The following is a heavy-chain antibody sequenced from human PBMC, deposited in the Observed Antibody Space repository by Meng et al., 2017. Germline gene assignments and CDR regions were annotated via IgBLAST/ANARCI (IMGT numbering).Heavy chain of an antibody. CDR1: GYTFTDYY. D-gene: IGHD6-19*01. CDR2: INPHSGGT. V-gene: IGHV1-2*02. J-gene: IGHJ5*02. Sequence: QGQLRRAGAEVKKPGDPVKASCKASGYTFTDYYLHWVRQAPGQGLEWMGWINPHSGGTYFAQNFQGRVTLTSDTSTSTAYMELSRLRSDDTAMYYCARRVAVAGNTSRVRWFDPWGQGTLVTVSS. CDR3: ARRVAVAGNTSRVRWFDP.